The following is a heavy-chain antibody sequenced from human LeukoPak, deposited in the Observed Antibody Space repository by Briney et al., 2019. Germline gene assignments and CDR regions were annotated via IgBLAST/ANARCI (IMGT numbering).Heavy chain of an antibody. J-gene: IGHJ4*02. CDR3: AKDVYGDYGGLDY. CDR2: IRGSDGST. CDR1: GFPFSTYA. Sequence: GSLRLSCSASGFPFSTYAMSLVRQAPGKGLEWVSSIRGSDGSTYYADSVKGRFAISRDNSKNTLYLQMNSLRAEDTAVYYCAKDVYGDYGGLDYWGQGTLVTVSS. D-gene: IGHD4-17*01. V-gene: IGHV3-23*01.